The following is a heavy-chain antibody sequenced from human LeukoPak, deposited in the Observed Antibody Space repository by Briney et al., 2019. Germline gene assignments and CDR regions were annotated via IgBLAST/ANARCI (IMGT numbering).Heavy chain of an antibody. CDR2: INPNSGGT. Sequence: ASVKVSCKASGYTFTDYYIHWVRQAPGQGLECVGWINPNSGGTNYAQKFQGRVTMIRDTSISTAYMELNRLRSDDTAVYYCARGGSGSYFSWLDPWGQGTLVTVSS. V-gene: IGHV1-2*02. J-gene: IGHJ5*02. CDR1: GYTFTDYY. CDR3: ARGGSGSYFSWLDP. D-gene: IGHD3-10*01.